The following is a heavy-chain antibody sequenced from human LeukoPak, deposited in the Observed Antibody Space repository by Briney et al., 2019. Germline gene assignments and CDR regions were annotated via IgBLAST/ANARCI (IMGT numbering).Heavy chain of an antibody. CDR3: ATDKPGGWFVP. V-gene: IGHV4-4*07. CDR2: IYTSGST. J-gene: IGHJ5*02. D-gene: IGHD3-10*01. CDR1: GGSISSYY. Sequence: SETLSLTCTVSGGSISSYYLTWIRQPAGKGLEWIGRIYTSGSTNYNPSLKSRVTISVDKSKNQFSLKLSSVTAADTAVYYCATDKPGGWFVPWGQGTLVTVSS.